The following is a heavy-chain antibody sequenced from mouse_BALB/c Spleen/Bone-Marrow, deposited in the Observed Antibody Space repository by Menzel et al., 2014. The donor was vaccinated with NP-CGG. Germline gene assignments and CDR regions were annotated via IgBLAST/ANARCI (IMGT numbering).Heavy chain of an antibody. CDR1: GFGFSSSD. CDR3: ATHYYGRFDY. Sequence: EVKVVESGGGLVKPGGSLKLSCAASGFGFSSSDMSWVRQTPEKRLEWVAYISSGGGSTYYPDTVKGRFTISRDNAKNTLYLQMSSLKSEDTAMYYCATHYYGRFDYWGRGTTLTVSS. V-gene: IGHV5-12-1*01. J-gene: IGHJ2*01. D-gene: IGHD1-2*01. CDR2: ISSGGGST.